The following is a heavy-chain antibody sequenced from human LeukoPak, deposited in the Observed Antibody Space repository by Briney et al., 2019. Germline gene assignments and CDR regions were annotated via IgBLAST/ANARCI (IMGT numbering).Heavy chain of an antibody. Sequence: PGGSLRLSCAASGFTFSDYSMNWVRQAAGKGLEWVSYIGFSVNTKYYGDSVKGRFTISRDNAKNSLYLHMDSLRAEDTAVYYCARGAYSSGWAYFDHWGQGTLVTVSS. J-gene: IGHJ4*02. CDR2: IGFSVNTK. CDR3: ARGAYSSGWAYFDH. D-gene: IGHD6-19*01. CDR1: GFTFSDYS. V-gene: IGHV3-48*04.